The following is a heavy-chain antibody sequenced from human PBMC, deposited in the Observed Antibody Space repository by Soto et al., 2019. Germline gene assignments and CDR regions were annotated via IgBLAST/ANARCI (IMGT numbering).Heavy chain of an antibody. CDR2: IYYSGST. CDR3: GRLIRRIISFDY. D-gene: IGHD3-10*01. CDR1: GDSISSGDYC. Sequence: PSETLSLTCTVSGDSISSGDYCWSWIRQPPGKGLEWIAYIYYSGSTYYNPSLKSRVTISVDTSKNQFSLKLNSVTAADTAVYYCGRLIRRIISFDYWGQGTLVTVSS. J-gene: IGHJ4*02. V-gene: IGHV4-30-4*01.